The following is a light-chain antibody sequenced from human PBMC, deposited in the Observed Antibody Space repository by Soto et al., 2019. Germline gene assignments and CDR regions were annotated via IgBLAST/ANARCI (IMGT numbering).Light chain of an antibody. J-gene: IGKJ5*01. V-gene: IGKV3-15*01. Sequence: EIVLTQSPGTLSLSPGERATLSCRASQSVSSSYLAWYQQKPGQAPRLLIYGSSTRATGVPARFSGSGSGADFTLTISNLQSEDFAVYYCQQYTNRPPITFGQGTRLEI. CDR2: GSS. CDR3: QQYTNRPPIT. CDR1: QSVSSSY.